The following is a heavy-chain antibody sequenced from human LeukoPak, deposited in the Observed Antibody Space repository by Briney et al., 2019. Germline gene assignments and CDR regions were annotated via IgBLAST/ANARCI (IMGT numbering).Heavy chain of an antibody. J-gene: IGHJ4*02. CDR3: ARDRYGDYDFDY. D-gene: IGHD4-17*01. V-gene: IGHV4-34*01. Sequence: SGTLSLTCAVYGGSFSGYYWSWIRQPPGKGLEWIGEINHSGSTNYNPSLKSRVTISVDTSKNQFSLKLSSVTAADTAVYYCARDRYGDYDFDYWGQGTLVTVSS. CDR2: INHSGST. CDR1: GGSFSGYY.